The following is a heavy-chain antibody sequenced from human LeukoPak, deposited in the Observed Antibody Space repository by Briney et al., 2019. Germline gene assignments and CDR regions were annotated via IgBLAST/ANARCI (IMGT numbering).Heavy chain of an antibody. D-gene: IGHD2-2*01. V-gene: IGHV1-2*02. J-gene: IGHJ6*02. Sequence: ASVKVSCKASGYTFTGYYMHWVRQAPGQGLEWMGWINPNSGGTNYAQKFRGRVTMTRDTSISTAYMELSRLRSDDTAVYYCARVNCSSTSCYSPGYYYYGMDVWGQGTTVTVSS. CDR2: INPNSGGT. CDR3: ARVNCSSTSCYSPGYYYYGMDV. CDR1: GYTFTGYY.